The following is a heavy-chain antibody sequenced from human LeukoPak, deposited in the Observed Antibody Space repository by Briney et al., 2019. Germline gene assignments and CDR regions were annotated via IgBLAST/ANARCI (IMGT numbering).Heavy chain of an antibody. CDR2: MFPGDSDT. CDR3: ARRRDGYNLGNWFDP. CDR1: GYSFTSYW. D-gene: IGHD5-24*01. V-gene: IGHV5-51*01. J-gene: IGHJ5*02. Sequence: GESLKISFKGSGYSFTSYWIGLVRQMPGKGLEWVGVMFPGDSDTRYSPSFQGQVTISADKSISTAYLQWSSLKASDTAMYYCARRRDGYNLGNWFDPWGQGTLVTVSS.